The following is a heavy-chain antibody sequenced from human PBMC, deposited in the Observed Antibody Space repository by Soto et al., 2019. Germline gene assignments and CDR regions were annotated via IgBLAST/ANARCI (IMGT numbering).Heavy chain of an antibody. D-gene: IGHD6-6*01. J-gene: IGHJ4*02. CDR1: GYSFTSYW. V-gene: IGHV5-51*01. Sequence: GESLKISCNGSGYSFTSYWIGWVRQMPGKGLEWMGIIYPGDSDTRYSPPFQGQVTISADKSISTAYLQWSSLKASDTAMYYCASLRLYSSSSGYFDYWGQGTLVTVSS. CDR2: IYPGDSDT. CDR3: ASLRLYSSSSGYFDY.